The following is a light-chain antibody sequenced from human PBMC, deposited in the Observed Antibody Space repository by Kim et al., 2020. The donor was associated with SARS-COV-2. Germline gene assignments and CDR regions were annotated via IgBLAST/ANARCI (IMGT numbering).Light chain of an antibody. CDR2: EGS. CDR1: RSDVGSYNL. Sequence: QSALTQPASVSGSPGQSITISCTGTRSDVGSYNLVSWYQQHPGKAPKLMIYEGSKRPSGVSNRFSGSTSGNTASLTISGLQAEDEADYYCCSYAGSSTYVFGTGTKVTVL. CDR3: CSYAGSSTYV. V-gene: IGLV2-23*01. J-gene: IGLJ1*01.